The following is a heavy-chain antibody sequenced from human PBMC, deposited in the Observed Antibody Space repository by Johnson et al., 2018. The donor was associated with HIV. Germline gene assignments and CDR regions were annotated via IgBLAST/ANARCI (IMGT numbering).Heavy chain of an antibody. D-gene: IGHD3-10*01. CDR1: GFTFSRFA. V-gene: IGHV3-9*01. CDR2: ISWNSGSI. Sequence: QLVESGGGVVQPGRSLRLSCAASGFTFSRFAMHWVRQAPGKGLEWVSGISWNSGSIAYADSVKGRFTISRDNAKNSLYLQMNNLRVEDTALYYCRSSENYYFERDIWGQGTMVTVSS. CDR3: RSSENYYFERDI. J-gene: IGHJ3*02.